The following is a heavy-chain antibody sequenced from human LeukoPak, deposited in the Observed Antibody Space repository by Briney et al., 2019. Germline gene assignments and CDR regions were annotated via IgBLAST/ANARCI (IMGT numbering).Heavy chain of an antibody. CDR1: GYSFISYW. J-gene: IGHJ3*02. D-gene: IGHD5-18*01. Sequence: GESLKISCKGSGYSFISYWIGWVRQMPGKGLEWMGIIYPGDSDTRYSPSFQGQVTISADKSIRNAYLQWSSLKASDTAMYYCARRTGYSYGWVGAFDIWGQGTMVTVSS. CDR2: IYPGDSDT. V-gene: IGHV5-51*01. CDR3: ARRTGYSYGWVGAFDI.